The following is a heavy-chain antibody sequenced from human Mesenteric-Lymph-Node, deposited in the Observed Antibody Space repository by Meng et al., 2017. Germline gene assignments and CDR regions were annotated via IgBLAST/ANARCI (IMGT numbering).Heavy chain of an antibody. CDR3: ARDRGVGGAFDI. CDR1: GFIFSESH. Sequence: GESLKISCAASGFIFSESHMSWIRPAPGKGLEWISYIMSTSEHIYYADSVRGRFTISRDNAKNSLHLQMNSLSADDTAVYYCARDRGVGGAFDIWGQGTMVTVSS. CDR2: IMSTSEHI. D-gene: IGHD3-10*01. J-gene: IGHJ3*02. V-gene: IGHV3-11*01.